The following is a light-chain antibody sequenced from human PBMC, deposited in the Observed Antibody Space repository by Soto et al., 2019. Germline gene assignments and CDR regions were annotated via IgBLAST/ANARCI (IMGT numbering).Light chain of an antibody. CDR1: QSVSSY. CDR3: QQRSNWPKT. Sequence: EMVLTQSPATLPLSPGERATLSGRASQSVSSYLAWYQQKPGQAPRLLIYDASNRATGIPARFSGSGSGTDFTLPISSLEPEEFAVYYCQQRSNWPKTFGQGNKVEIK. J-gene: IGKJ1*01. V-gene: IGKV3-11*01. CDR2: DAS.